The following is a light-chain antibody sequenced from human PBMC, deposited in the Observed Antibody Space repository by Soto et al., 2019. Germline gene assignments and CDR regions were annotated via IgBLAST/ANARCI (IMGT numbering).Light chain of an antibody. Sequence: QSVLTQPASVSGSPGQSITIACTGSSNDVGGYNYVSWYQQHPGQAPKLIIYEVSDRPSGVSPRFSGSKSGNTASLTISGLQVEDEADYFCTSYTSIIPYVFGSGTKLTVL. V-gene: IGLV2-14*01. CDR2: EVS. J-gene: IGLJ1*01. CDR3: TSYTSIIPYV. CDR1: SNDVGGYNY.